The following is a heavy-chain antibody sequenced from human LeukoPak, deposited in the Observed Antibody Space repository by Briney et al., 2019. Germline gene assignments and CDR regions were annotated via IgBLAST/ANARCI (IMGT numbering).Heavy chain of an antibody. J-gene: IGHJ4*02. D-gene: IGHD3-3*01. CDR3: AKDLGAEVGVDY. CDR2: ISYDGSNK. V-gene: IGHV3-30*18. CDR1: GFTFSSYG. Sequence: GGSLRLSCAASGFTFSSYGMHWVRQAPGKGLEWVAVISYDGSNKYYADSVKGRFTISRDNSKNTLYLQMNSLRAEDTAVYYCAKDLGAEVGVDYRGQGTLVTVSS.